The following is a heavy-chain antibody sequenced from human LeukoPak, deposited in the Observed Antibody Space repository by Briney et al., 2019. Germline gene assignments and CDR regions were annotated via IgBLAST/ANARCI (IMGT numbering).Heavy chain of an antibody. CDR2: VYYNGIT. CDR3: ASQLGGTTFH. CDR1: GVSINTYF. V-gene: IGHV4-59*01. D-gene: IGHD1/OR15-1a*01. J-gene: IGHJ4*02. Sequence: PSETLSLTCTVSGVSINTYFWSWIRHPPGKGLEWIGYVYYNGITNYNPSLKSRVSISLDTSKNQFPLRLNSVTAAETAVYYCASQLGGTTFHWGQGTLVTVSS.